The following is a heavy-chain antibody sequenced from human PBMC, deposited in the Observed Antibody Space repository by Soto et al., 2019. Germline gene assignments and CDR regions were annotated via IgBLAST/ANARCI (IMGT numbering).Heavy chain of an antibody. J-gene: IGHJ4*02. CDR2: ISAYNGNT. CDR3: ARDPGFRSHY. D-gene: IGHD3-9*01. Sequence: QVQLVQSGAEVKKPGASVKVSCKASGYTFTSYGISWVRQAPGQGLQWMGWISAYNGNTNYAQKLQGRVTMTTDTATSAANTQPRSLRSDVTAVYYCARDPGFRSHYWGQGTLVTVSS. V-gene: IGHV1-18*01. CDR1: GYTFTSYG.